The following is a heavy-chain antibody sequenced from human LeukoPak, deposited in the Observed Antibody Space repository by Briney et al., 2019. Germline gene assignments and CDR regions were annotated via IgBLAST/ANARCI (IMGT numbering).Heavy chain of an antibody. CDR1: GGTFSSYA. CDR3: ARSFVAAAAGSFDY. J-gene: IGHJ4*02. V-gene: IGHV1-69*01. CDR2: IIPIFGTA. Sequence: SVKVSCKASGGTFSSYAISWVRQAPGQGLEWMGGIIPIFGTANYAQKFQGRVTITADESTSTAYMELSSLRSEDTAVYYCARSFVAAAAGSFDYWGQGTLVTVSS. D-gene: IGHD6-13*01.